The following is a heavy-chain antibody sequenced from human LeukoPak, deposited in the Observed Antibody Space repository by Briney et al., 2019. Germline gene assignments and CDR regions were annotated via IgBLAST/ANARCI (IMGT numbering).Heavy chain of an antibody. J-gene: IGHJ6*02. D-gene: IGHD2-21*02. CDR1: GFTFSNAW. CDR2: IKSKSDYGTT. Sequence: AGGSLRLSCAASGFTFSNAWMSWVRQAPGKGLEWVGRIKSKSDYGTTDYAAPVKGRFTISRDDSENTLYLQMNSLKTEDTAMYYCTRVTAYYDYGMDVWGQGTTVTVSS. V-gene: IGHV3-15*01. CDR3: TRVTAYYDYGMDV.